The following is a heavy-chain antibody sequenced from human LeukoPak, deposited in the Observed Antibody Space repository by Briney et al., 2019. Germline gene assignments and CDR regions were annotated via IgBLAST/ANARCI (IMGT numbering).Heavy chain of an antibody. D-gene: IGHD2-15*01. CDR2: IKQDGSEK. V-gene: IGHV3-7*01. CDR3: ARVGGGSCYDAFDI. CDR1: GFTFSSYW. Sequence: GGSLRLSCAASGFTFSSYWMSWVRQAPGKGLEWVANIKQDGSEKYYVDSVKGRFTISRDNAKNSLYLQMNSLRAEDTAVYYCARVGGGSCYDAFDIWGQGTMVTVSS. J-gene: IGHJ3*02.